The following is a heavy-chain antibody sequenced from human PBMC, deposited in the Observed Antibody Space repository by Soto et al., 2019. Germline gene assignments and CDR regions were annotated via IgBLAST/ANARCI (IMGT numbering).Heavy chain of an antibody. V-gene: IGHV3-23*01. CDR3: AQDSRLTVLTPLGFDY. J-gene: IGHJ4*02. Sequence: EVQLLQSGGGLVQPGGSLRLSCAASGFTFSSYALSWVRQAPGKGLEWVSTITASGGSTYYADSVKGLFTISRDISRNTLYLQMTSLRAEDTAVYCCAQDSRLTVLTPLGFDYWGQGTLVSVSS. CDR2: ITASGGST. D-gene: IGHD3-16*01. CDR1: GFTFSSYA.